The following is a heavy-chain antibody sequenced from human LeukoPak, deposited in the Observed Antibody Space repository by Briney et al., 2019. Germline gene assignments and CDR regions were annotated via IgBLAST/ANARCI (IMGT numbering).Heavy chain of an antibody. Sequence: QPGRSLRLSRTAPGYTFGDSAMSWVRQAPGKGLEWVGFIRSKAYGGTTEYAVSVKCIFAISRDDSKGIAYLQMNSRKTEDTAVYCCTRYGGYAFSYWGQGTLVTVSS. D-gene: IGHD4-23*01. CDR1: GYTFGDSA. J-gene: IGHJ4*02. CDR3: TRYGGYAFSY. CDR2: IRSKAYGGTT. V-gene: IGHV3-49*04.